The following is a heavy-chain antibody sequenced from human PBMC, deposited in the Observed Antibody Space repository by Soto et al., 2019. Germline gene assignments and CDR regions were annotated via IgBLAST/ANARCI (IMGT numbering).Heavy chain of an antibody. Sequence: ASVKVSCKASGYALTSYGISWVRQAPGQGLEWMGWISAYNGNTNYAQKLQGRVTMTTDTSASTAYMELRSLRSDDTAVYYCARDLHPALQRMDRGANQNYGVDVWGQGTTVTSP. V-gene: IGHV1-18*01. CDR3: ARDLHPALQRMDRGANQNYGVDV. CDR2: ISAYNGNT. J-gene: IGHJ6*02. D-gene: IGHD3-10*01. CDR1: GYALTSYG.